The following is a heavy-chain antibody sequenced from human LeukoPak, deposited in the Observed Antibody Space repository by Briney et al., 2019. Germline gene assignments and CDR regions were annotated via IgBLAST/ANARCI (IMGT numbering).Heavy chain of an antibody. V-gene: IGHV4-59*01. J-gene: IGHJ5*02. Sequence: GSLRLSCAASGFTFSSYSMNWVRQAPGKGLEWIGYISNSGSTNYNPSLKSRVTISVDTSKNQFSLRLSSVTAADTAVYYCSRGGYIYGGHNWFDPWGQGTLVTVSS. CDR1: GFTFSSYS. D-gene: IGHD5-18*01. CDR2: ISNSGST. CDR3: SRGGYIYGGHNWFDP.